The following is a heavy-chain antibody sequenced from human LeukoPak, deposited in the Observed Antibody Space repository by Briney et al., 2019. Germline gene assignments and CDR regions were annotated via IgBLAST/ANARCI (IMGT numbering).Heavy chain of an antibody. CDR1: GLTFSSQW. CDR3: ARDPYSGGYWDYYYYYMDL. D-gene: IGHD1-26*01. CDR2: IKYDGSEK. V-gene: IGHV3-7*01. J-gene: IGHJ6*03. Sequence: PGGSLRLSCVASGLTFSSQWMSWVRQAPGKGLEWVANIKYDGSEKYYVDSVKGRFTISRDNAKNSLYLQMNSLRAEDTAVYYCARDPYSGGYWDYYYYYMDLWGQGTTVTISS.